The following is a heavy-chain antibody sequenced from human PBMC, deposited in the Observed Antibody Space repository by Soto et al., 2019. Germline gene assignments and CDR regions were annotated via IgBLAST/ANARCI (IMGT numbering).Heavy chain of an antibody. D-gene: IGHD2-2*01. Sequence: GGSLRLSCAASGFTFSSYEMNWGRQAPGKGLEWVSYISSSGSTIYYADSVKGRFTISRDNAKNSLYLQMNSLRAEDTAVYYCARIVVVPAATDAFDIWDQGTMVTVSS. CDR2: ISSSGSTI. CDR3: ARIVVVPAATDAFDI. V-gene: IGHV3-48*03. CDR1: GFTFSSYE. J-gene: IGHJ3*02.